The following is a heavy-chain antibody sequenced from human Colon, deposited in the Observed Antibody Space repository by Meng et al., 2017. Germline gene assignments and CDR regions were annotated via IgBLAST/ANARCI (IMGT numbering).Heavy chain of an antibody. D-gene: IGHD3-22*01. CDR3: AKKTVGSSYQPYDS. V-gene: IGHV3-23*01. Sequence: GGTLRLSCAASGFTLSSCAMSWVRQAPGQGLEWVSTITIHDYFTNYADSVRGRFTISRVNSKNSLYLQMDSLIAEDTAVDYCAKKTVGSSYQPYDSWGQGTLVTVSS. J-gene: IGHJ4*02. CDR1: GFTLSSCA. CDR2: ITIHDYFT.